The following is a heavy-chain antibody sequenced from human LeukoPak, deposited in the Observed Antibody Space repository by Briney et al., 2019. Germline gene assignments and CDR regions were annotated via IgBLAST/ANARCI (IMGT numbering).Heavy chain of an antibody. CDR3: ARHSWGLPPAEYFQH. D-gene: IGHD3-16*01. Sequence: SETLSLTCNVSGGSISSSTYYWGWIRQRPGKGLEWIGSIYNSGSTYYNPSLMSRVTIAVDTSKNQFSLKLSSVTAADTAVYYCARHSWGLPPAEYFQHWGQGTLVTVSS. V-gene: IGHV4-39*01. CDR2: IYNSGST. CDR1: GGSISSSTYY. J-gene: IGHJ1*01.